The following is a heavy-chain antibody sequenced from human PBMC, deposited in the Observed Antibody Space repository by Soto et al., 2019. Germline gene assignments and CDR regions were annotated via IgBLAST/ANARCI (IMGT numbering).Heavy chain of an antibody. Sequence: GGSLRLSCAASGFTFRNYAMSWVRQTPEKGLEWVSAINGGGISTYYADSVKGRFTISRDQSKNTIYLQMDSLRVEDTALYYCTYGREFDWVLSERGVEYWGRGALV. J-gene: IGHJ4*02. D-gene: IGHD3-9*01. CDR2: INGGGIST. CDR1: GFTFRNYA. CDR3: TYGREFDWVLSERGVEY. V-gene: IGHV3-23*01.